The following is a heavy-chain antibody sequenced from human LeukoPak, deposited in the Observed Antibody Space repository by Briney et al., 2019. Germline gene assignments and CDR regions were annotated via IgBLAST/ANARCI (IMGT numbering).Heavy chain of an antibody. CDR1: GYRFTSYG. D-gene: IGHD3-3*01. CDR3: ARGSGYYTAFDY. V-gene: IGHV1-18*01. CDR2: ISAYNGNT. J-gene: IGHJ4*02. Sequence: GASVKVSCKASGYRFTSYGISWVRQAPGQGFHWMGWISAYNGNTNFAQKFQGRVTMTTDTSTSTAYMELRSLRSDDTAVYYCARGSGYYTAFDYWGQGTLVTVSS.